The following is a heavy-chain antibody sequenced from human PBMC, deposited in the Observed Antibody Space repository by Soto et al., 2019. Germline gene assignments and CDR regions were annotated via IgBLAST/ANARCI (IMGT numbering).Heavy chain of an antibody. J-gene: IGHJ4*02. CDR3: ASPGGLSGYHFDY. CDR1: GDSLSHYY. Sequence: SETLSLTCTVSGDSLSHYYWSWIRQPPGKGLEWIAYIYYSGSTKYNPSLKSRVTISVDTSKNQFSLKLSSVTAADTAVYYCASPGGLSGYHFDYWGQGTLVTVSS. CDR2: IYYSGST. D-gene: IGHD3-22*01. V-gene: IGHV4-59*08.